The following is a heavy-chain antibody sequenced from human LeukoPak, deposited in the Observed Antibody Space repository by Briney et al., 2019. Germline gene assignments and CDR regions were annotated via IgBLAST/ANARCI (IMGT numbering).Heavy chain of an antibody. D-gene: IGHD6-13*01. J-gene: IGHJ4*02. CDR3: ARGEDIAAAGLDY. V-gene: IGHV4-39*01. Sequence: PSETLSLTCTVSGGSISSSTYYWGWIRQPPGQGLEWIASIYYSGTTYYNRSLNSRVTMSVDTSNNQFSLRLTFVTAADTAVYYCARGEDIAAAGLDYWGQGTLVTVSS. CDR2: IYYSGTT. CDR1: GGSISSSTYY.